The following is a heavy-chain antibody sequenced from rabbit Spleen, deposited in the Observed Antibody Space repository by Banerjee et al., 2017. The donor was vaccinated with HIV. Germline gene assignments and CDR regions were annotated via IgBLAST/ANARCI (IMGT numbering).Heavy chain of an antibody. CDR3: ARDAGSGDYIDGYFNL. CDR2: IYSSSAIT. J-gene: IGHJ4*01. Sequence: QEHLVESGGGLVKPGGSLALTCKASGFSLNYKYVMCWVRQAPGKGLEWIACIYSSSAITWYASWAKGRFTISKTSSTTVTLQMTSLTVADTATYFCARDAGSGDYIDGYFNLWGPGTLFTVS. V-gene: IGHV1S45*01. D-gene: IGHD8-1*01. CDR1: GFSLNYKYV.